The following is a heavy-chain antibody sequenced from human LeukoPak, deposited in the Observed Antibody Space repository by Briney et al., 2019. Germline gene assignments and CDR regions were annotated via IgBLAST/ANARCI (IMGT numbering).Heavy chain of an antibody. Sequence: GASVTVSCKTSGWMVSDYYMYWVRQAPGQGLEWMGWLRGDTGDTDSPQKFKGRVTMTRDTATNTAYMQLSRLTYDDTAIYFCARVRDNACDYWGQGTLVTVSS. V-gene: IGHV1-2*02. CDR2: LRGDTGDT. CDR3: ARVRDNACDY. CDR1: GWMVSDYY. J-gene: IGHJ4*02. D-gene: IGHD1-1*01.